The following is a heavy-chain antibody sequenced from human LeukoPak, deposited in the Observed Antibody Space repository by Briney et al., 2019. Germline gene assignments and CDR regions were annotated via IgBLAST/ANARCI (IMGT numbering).Heavy chain of an antibody. Sequence: SETLSLTCAVYIETFSGYYWSWIRQPPGKGLEWIGEINHSGSTNYNPSLKSRVTISVDTSKNQFSLKLSSVTAADTAVYYCASLNWGSDYWGQGTLVTVSS. V-gene: IGHV4-34*01. CDR3: ASLNWGSDY. CDR1: IETFSGYY. J-gene: IGHJ4*02. CDR2: INHSGST. D-gene: IGHD7-27*01.